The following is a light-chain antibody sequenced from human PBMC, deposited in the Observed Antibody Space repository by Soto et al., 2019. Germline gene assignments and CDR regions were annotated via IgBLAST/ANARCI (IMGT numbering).Light chain of an antibody. CDR3: QQYGSPLT. CDR2: AAS. Sequence: EIVLTQSPGTLSLSPGERATLSCRASQSVSSNYLAWYQLKPGQAPRLLIYAASSRATGIPDRFSGSGSGADFTLTISRLEPEDFAVYYCQQYGSPLTFGGGTKVEIK. V-gene: IGKV3-20*01. J-gene: IGKJ4*01. CDR1: QSVSSNY.